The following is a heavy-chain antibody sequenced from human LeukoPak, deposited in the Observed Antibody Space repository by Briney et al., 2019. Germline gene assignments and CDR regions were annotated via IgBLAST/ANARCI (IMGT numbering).Heavy chain of an antibody. CDR1: GGSISSYY. CDR3: ARGGHSSSLLFDY. J-gene: IGHJ4*02. Sequence: SETLSLTCTVSGGSISSYYWSWIRQPPGKGLEWIGYIYYSGSTNYNPSLKSRVTISVDTSKNQFSLKLSSVTAADTAVYYCARGGHSSSLLFDYWGQGTLVTVSS. CDR2: IYYSGST. D-gene: IGHD6-6*01. V-gene: IGHV4-59*01.